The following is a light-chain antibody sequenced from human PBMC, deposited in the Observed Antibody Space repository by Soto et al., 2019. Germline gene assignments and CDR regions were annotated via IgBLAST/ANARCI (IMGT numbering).Light chain of an antibody. Sequence: EIVMTQSPATLSVSPGERATLSCRASQSVSSNLAWYQQKPGQAPRLLIYGASTRATGIPARFSGSGSGTEFTLTISSLQPDDFGNYYCQQYNTDSWTFGQGTKVDIK. CDR3: QQYNTDSWT. V-gene: IGKV3-15*01. CDR2: GAS. J-gene: IGKJ1*01. CDR1: QSVSSN.